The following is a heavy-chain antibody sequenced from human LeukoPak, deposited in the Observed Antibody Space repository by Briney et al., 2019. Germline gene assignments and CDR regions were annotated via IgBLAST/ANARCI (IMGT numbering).Heavy chain of an antibody. J-gene: IGHJ5*02. CDR1: GYTFTSYT. V-gene: IGHV1-3*01. CDR3: ARVSGWYGDNWFDP. D-gene: IGHD6-19*01. Sequence: GASVKVSCKASGYTFTSYTMHWVRQAPGQRLEWMGWINAGNAKTRYSQKFQGRVTITRDTSASTAYMELSSLGSEDTAVYYCARVSGWYGDNWFDPWGQGTLVTVSS. CDR2: INAGNAKT.